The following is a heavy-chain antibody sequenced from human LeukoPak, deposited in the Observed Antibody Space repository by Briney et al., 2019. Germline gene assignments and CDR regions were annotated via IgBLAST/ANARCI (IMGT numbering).Heavy chain of an antibody. CDR1: GFTFSSYS. Sequence: PGGSLRLSCAASGFTFSSYSMNWVRQAPGKGLEWVSSISSSSSYIYYADSVKGRFTISRDNVKNSLYLQMNSLRAEDTALYYCARSSNRQDDFWGQGTLVTVSS. CDR3: ARSSNRQDDF. CDR2: ISSSSSYI. D-gene: IGHD1-14*01. V-gene: IGHV3-21*01. J-gene: IGHJ4*02.